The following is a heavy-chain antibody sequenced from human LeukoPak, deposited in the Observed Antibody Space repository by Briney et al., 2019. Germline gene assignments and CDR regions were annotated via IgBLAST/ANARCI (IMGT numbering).Heavy chain of an antibody. CDR3: ARGIAAAGFYYYYMDV. V-gene: IGHV4-38-2*02. Sequence: SETLSLTCTVSGYSINSGYYWGWIRLPPGKGLEWIAIIYHSGSTYYNPSLKSRVTISVDTSKNQFSLKLSSVTAADTAVYYCARGIAAAGFYYYYMDVWGKGTTVTVSS. CDR1: GYSINSGYY. CDR2: IYHSGST. J-gene: IGHJ6*03. D-gene: IGHD6-13*01.